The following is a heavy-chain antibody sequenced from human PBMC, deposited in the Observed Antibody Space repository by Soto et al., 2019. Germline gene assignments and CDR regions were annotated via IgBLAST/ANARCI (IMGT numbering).Heavy chain of an antibody. J-gene: IGHJ4*02. Sequence: EVQLVESGGGLVQPGGSLRLSCAVSGFSFSSAWLTWIRQAPGKGLERVAIMNEDGSERYYVDSVKGRFTISRDNAKNALFLQMNSLRVEDTAVYFCARDRAYSRFDYWGQGSVVTVSS. V-gene: IGHV3-7*03. CDR2: MNEDGSER. D-gene: IGHD4-4*01. CDR1: GFSFSSAW. CDR3: ARDRAYSRFDY.